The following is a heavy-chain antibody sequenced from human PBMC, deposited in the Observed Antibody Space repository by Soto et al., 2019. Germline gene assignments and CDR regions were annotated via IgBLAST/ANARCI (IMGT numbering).Heavy chain of an antibody. Sequence: SETLSLTCAVYGGSFSGYYWSWIRQPPGKGLEWIGEINHSGSTNYNPSLKSRVTISVDTSKNQFSLKLSPVTAADTAVYYCARGYSVTMVRGVRSEDAFDIWGQGTMVTVSS. D-gene: IGHD3-10*01. J-gene: IGHJ3*02. CDR1: GGSFSGYY. CDR3: ARGYSVTMVRGVRSEDAFDI. V-gene: IGHV4-34*01. CDR2: INHSGST.